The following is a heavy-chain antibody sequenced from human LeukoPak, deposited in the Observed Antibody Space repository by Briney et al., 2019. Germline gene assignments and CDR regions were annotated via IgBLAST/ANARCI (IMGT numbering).Heavy chain of an antibody. CDR2: ISGSGGST. Sequence: GGSLRLSCAASGFTSSSYWMSWVRQAPGKGLEWVSAISGSGGSTYYADSVKGRFTISRDNSKNTLYLQMNSLRAEDTAVYYCAKDYDILTGYYRAWDYWGQGTLVTVSS. CDR1: GFTSSSYW. J-gene: IGHJ4*02. D-gene: IGHD3-9*01. V-gene: IGHV3-23*01. CDR3: AKDYDILTGYYRAWDY.